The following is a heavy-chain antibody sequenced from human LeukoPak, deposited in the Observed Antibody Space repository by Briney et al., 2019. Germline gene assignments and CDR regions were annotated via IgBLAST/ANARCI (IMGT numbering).Heavy chain of an antibody. CDR1: GFIASSNY. D-gene: IGHD3-22*01. CDR2: IYSGGST. CDR3: ARERRSGYNWFDP. J-gene: IGHJ5*02. Sequence: GGSLRLSCAASGFIASSNYVSWVRQAPGKGLEWVSVIYSGGSTYYTDSVKGRFTISRDSSKNTMYLQMNSLRAEDTAVYYCARERRSGYNWFDPWGQGTLVTVSS. V-gene: IGHV3-53*01.